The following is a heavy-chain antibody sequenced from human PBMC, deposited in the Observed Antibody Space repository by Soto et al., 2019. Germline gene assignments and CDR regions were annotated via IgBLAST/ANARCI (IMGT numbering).Heavy chain of an antibody. Sequence: GGSLRLSCAASGFTFSSYARSWVRQAPGKGLEWVSAISGSGGSTYYADSVKGRFTISRDNSKNTLYLQMNSLRAEDTAVYYCAKDLGSSSSVFDYWGQGTLVTVYS. CDR1: GFTFSSYA. D-gene: IGHD6-6*01. CDR3: AKDLGSSSSVFDY. J-gene: IGHJ4*02. CDR2: ISGSGGST. V-gene: IGHV3-23*01.